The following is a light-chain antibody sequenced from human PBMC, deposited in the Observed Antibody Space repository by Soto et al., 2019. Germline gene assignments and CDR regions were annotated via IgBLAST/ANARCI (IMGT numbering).Light chain of an antibody. J-gene: IGKJ2*01. V-gene: IGKV3-20*01. CDR1: QSVSSSY. Sequence: EIVLTQSPGTLSLSPGERATLSCRASQSVSSSYLAWYQQKPGQAPRLLNYGASSRATGIPDRFSGSGSGTDFTLTISRLEPEDFAVYYCQQYDSSPPYTFGQGTKLEIK. CDR3: QQYDSSPPYT. CDR2: GAS.